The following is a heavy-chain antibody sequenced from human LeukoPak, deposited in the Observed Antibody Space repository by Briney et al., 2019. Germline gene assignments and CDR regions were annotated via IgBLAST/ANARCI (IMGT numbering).Heavy chain of an antibody. Sequence: SETLSLTCAVYGGSFSGYYWSWIRQPPGKGLEWIGEINHSGSTNYNPSLKSRVTISVDTSKNQFSLKLSSVTAADTAVYYCARSHGSSMNFDYWGQGTLVTVSS. V-gene: IGHV4-34*01. CDR2: INHSGST. CDR3: ARSHGSSMNFDY. D-gene: IGHD6-13*01. J-gene: IGHJ4*02. CDR1: GGSFSGYY.